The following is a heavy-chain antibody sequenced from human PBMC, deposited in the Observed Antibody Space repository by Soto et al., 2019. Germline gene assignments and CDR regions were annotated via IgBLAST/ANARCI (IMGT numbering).Heavy chain of an antibody. Sequence: SVKVSCKASGGTFSSYAISWVRLAPGQGLEWMGGIIPIFGTANYAQKFQGRVTITADKSTSTAYMELSSLRSEDTAVYYCARPDNGGYPNYYYYGMDVWGQGTTVTVSS. D-gene: IGHD2-8*01. CDR2: IIPIFGTA. CDR1: GGTFSSYA. V-gene: IGHV1-69*06. CDR3: ARPDNGGYPNYYYYGMDV. J-gene: IGHJ6*02.